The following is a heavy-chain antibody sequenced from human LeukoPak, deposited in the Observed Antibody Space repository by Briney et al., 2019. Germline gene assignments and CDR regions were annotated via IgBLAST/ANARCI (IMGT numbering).Heavy chain of an antibody. CDR3: AKDLLPLRYFDWPGFDI. D-gene: IGHD3-9*01. CDR2: ISGSGGST. V-gene: IGHV3-23*01. J-gene: IGHJ3*02. Sequence: GGSLRLSCAASGFTFSSYAMSWVRQAPGKGLEWVSAISGSGGSTYYADSVKGRFTISRDNFKNTLYLQMNSLRAEDTAVYYCAKDLLPLRYFDWPGFDIWGQGTMVTVSS. CDR1: GFTFSSYA.